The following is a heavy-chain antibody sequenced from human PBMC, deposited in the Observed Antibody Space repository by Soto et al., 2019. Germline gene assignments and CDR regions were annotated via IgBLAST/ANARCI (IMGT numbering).Heavy chain of an antibody. CDR3: ARGRPGSGSWYNYYYGMDV. D-gene: IGHD6-13*01. Sequence: PSQTLSLTCAISRDSVSSNSAAWNWIRQSPSRGLEWLGRTYYRSKWYNDYAVSVKSRITINPDTSKNQFSLQLNSVTPEDTAVYYCARGRPGSGSWYNYYYGMDVWGQGTTVTVSS. CDR2: TYYRSKWYN. CDR1: RDSVSSNSAA. V-gene: IGHV6-1*01. J-gene: IGHJ6*02.